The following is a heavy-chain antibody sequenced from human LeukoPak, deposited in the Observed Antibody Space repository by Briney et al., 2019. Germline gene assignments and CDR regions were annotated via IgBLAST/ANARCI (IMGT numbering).Heavy chain of an antibody. V-gene: IGHV1-2*02. D-gene: IGHD6-6*01. CDR3: ASPGLSYSSSSGRGDYYYYMDV. CDR2: INPNSDGT. CDR1: GSTFTGYY. Sequence: ASVKLCCKASGSTFTGYYMHWVRQAPGQGLEWMGWINPNSDGTNYAQKFQGRVTMTRDTSISTAYVELSRLRSDDTAVYYCASPGLSYSSSSGRGDYYYYMDVWGKGSTVTVSS. J-gene: IGHJ6*03.